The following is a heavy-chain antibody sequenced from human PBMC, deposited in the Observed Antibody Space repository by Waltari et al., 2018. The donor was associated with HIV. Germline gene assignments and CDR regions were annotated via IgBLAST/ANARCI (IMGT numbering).Heavy chain of an antibody. CDR2: IYSNTGDT. Sequence: QVQMVQSGAEVKKPGASVKVSCKTSGFRLTGHYIHWVRQAPGQGLEWMGWIYSNTGDTNYGLQFEGRVTMTRDTSMRTAYMELRTLRSDDTALYYCARQMTFYDAFDVWGQGTVVTVSS. CDR3: ARQMTFYDAFDV. CDR1: GFRLTGHY. V-gene: IGHV1-2*02. J-gene: IGHJ3*01.